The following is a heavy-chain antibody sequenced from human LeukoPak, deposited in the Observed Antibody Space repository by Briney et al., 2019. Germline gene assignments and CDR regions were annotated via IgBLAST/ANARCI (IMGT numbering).Heavy chain of an antibody. CDR2: INSDGSGT. V-gene: IGHV3-74*01. J-gene: IGHJ6*02. CDR3: PRAHYKGLAV. Sequence: GGSLRLSCAASGFTFSGFWMHWVRQAPGKGLVWVSRINSDGSGTRDVDSVKGRFTISRDNAKNTLYLQMNSLRAEDTAVNSCPRAHYKGLAVSGPGNPVTVSS. CDR1: GFTFSGFW.